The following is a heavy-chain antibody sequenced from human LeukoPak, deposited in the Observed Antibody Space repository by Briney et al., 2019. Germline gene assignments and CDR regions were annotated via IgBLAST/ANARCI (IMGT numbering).Heavy chain of an antibody. J-gene: IGHJ4*02. Sequence: SETLSLTFAVSGYSISSGYYWGYIRQSPGKGLEWIGSIYHSGNTYYNPSLKSRVTISVDTSKNQFSLKLSSVTAADTAVYYCARSRIAVAGRGPYFDYWGQGTLVTVSS. CDR1: GYSISSGYY. CDR3: ARSRIAVAGRGPYFDY. V-gene: IGHV4-38-2*01. D-gene: IGHD6-19*01. CDR2: IYHSGNT.